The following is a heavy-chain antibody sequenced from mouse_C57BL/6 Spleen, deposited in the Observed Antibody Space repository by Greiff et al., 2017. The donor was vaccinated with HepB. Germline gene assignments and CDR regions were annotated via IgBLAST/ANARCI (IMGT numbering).Heavy chain of an antibody. J-gene: IGHJ3*01. CDR3: ARGVDGYYAWFAY. Sequence: EVMLVESGGGLVKPGGSLKLSCSASGFTFSSYAMSWVRQTPEKRLEWVATISDGGSYTYYPDNVKGRFTISRDNAKNNLYLQMSHLKSEDTAMYYCARGVDGYYAWFAYWGQGTLVTVSA. CDR2: ISDGGSYT. D-gene: IGHD2-3*01. CDR1: GFTFSSYA. V-gene: IGHV5-4*03.